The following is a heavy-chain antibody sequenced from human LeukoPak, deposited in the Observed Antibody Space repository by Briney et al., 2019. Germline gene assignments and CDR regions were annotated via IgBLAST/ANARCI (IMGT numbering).Heavy chain of an antibody. CDR3: AREWDYFDY. J-gene: IGHJ4*02. Sequence: SETLSLTCIISGGSIGPYYWSWIRQAAGKGPEWIGRIYTTGTADYNPSLKGRVFLSVDTSKNQFSLKVTSVTAADTAVYYCAREWDYFDYWGQGTLVTVSS. CDR2: IYTTGTA. V-gene: IGHV4-4*07. CDR1: GGSIGPYY.